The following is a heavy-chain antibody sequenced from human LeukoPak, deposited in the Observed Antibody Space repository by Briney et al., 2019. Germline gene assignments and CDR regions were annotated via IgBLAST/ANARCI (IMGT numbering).Heavy chain of an antibody. Sequence: PSETLSLTCTVSGGSISSSSYYCGWTRQPPGKGLEWIGSIHYTGTTYYNPSLKSRVTISLDTSKNQFSLKLSSVTAADTAVYYCVRTGGSFYFYYYMDVWGKGTTVTVSS. D-gene: IGHD1-26*01. CDR2: IHYTGTT. CDR3: VRTGGSFYFYYYMDV. V-gene: IGHV4-39*07. J-gene: IGHJ6*03. CDR1: GGSISSSSYY.